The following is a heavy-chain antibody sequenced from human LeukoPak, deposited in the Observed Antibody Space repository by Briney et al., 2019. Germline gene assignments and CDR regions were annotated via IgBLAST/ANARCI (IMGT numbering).Heavy chain of an antibody. CDR1: GFTFSSYW. Sequence: PGGSLRLSCAASGFTFSSYWMSWVRQAPGKGLEWVANIKQDGSEKYYVDSVKGRFTISRDNAKNSLYLQMNSLRAEDTAVYYCARSITFPYYYYYMDVWGKGTTVTISS. D-gene: IGHD3-16*01. V-gene: IGHV3-7*01. J-gene: IGHJ6*03. CDR2: IKQDGSEK. CDR3: ARSITFPYYYYYMDV.